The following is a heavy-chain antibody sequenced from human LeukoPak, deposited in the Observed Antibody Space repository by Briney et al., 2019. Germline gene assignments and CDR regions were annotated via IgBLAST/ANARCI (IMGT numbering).Heavy chain of an antibody. CDR3: ARDDGGYDFGY. V-gene: IGHV1-18*01. D-gene: IGHD5-12*01. Sequence: ASVTVSCKASGYTFTSYGMSWVRQAPGQGLEWMGWISAYSGNTNYAQKLQGRVTMTTDTSTSTAYMELRSLRSDDTAVYYCARDDGGYDFGYWGQGTLVTVSS. CDR1: GYTFTSYG. CDR2: ISAYSGNT. J-gene: IGHJ4*02.